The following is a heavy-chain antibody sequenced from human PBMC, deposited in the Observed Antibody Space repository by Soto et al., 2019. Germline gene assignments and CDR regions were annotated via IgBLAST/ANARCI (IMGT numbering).Heavy chain of an antibody. Sequence: VQLVESGGGLIQPGGSLRLSCAASGFTVSNNHMTWVRQAAGKGLELVSFVHGGGSTSYADSVKGRFTISRDNSKNTRYLQMDSLRAEDTAIYYCAGRVTAAAGLDDWGRGTLVTVSS. J-gene: IGHJ4*02. V-gene: IGHV3-53*01. D-gene: IGHD2-21*02. CDR1: GFTVSNNH. CDR2: VHGGGST. CDR3: AGRVTAAAGLDD.